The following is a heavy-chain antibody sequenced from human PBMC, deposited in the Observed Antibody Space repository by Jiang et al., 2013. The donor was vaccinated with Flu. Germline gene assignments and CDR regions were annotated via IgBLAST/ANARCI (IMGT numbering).Heavy chain of an antibody. V-gene: IGHV3-15*01. J-gene: IGHJ6*02. Sequence: QLLESGGGLVKPGGSLRLSCGASGFTFSNAWMSWVRQAPGKGLEWVGRIKSKTDGGTTEYIEYAAPVKGRFTISRDDSKNTLYLQINSLRAEDTAVYYCAKGQYSSGWSHLVTPDYYYGMDVWGQGTTVTVSS. CDR2: IKSKTDGGTTEYI. CDR1: GFTFSNAW. D-gene: IGHD6-19*01. CDR3: AKGQYSSGWSHLVTPDYYYGMDV.